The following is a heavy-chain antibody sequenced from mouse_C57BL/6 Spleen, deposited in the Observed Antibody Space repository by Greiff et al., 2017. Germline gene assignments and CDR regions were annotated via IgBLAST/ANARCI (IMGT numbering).Heavy chain of an antibody. CDR2: IRNKANGYTT. CDR3: ARWAEYFDY. J-gene: IGHJ2*01. CDR1: GFTFTDYY. V-gene: IGHV7-3*01. Sequence: EVHLVESGGGLVQPGGSLSLSCAASGFTFTDYYMSWVRQPPGKALEWLGFIRNKANGYTTEYSASVKGRFTISRDNSQSILYLQMNALRAEDSATYYCARWAEYFDYWGQGTTLTVSS.